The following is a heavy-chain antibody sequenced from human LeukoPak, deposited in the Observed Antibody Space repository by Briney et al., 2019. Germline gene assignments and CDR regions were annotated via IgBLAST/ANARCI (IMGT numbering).Heavy chain of an antibody. D-gene: IGHD3-10*02. CDR3: TNDRAIALFGDVRGFVY. J-gene: IGHJ4*02. CDR1: GSTSTKLC. Sequence: GGCRCPSWALSGSTSTKLCISCVRQAPGKGLEWVSAISGSGGTTNYADSVKGRFTISRDNTKNTLYLQMNSLRAEDTAVYYFTNDRAIALFGDVRGFVYWGQGTLVTVSS. CDR2: ISGSGGTT. V-gene: IGHV3-23*01.